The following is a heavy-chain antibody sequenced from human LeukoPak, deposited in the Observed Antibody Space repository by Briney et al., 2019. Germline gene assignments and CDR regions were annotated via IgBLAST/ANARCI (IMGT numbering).Heavy chain of an antibody. V-gene: IGHV4-59*01. CDR2: IYYSGST. J-gene: IGHJ5*01. CDR3: ARGRNLEWFDY. D-gene: IGHD3-3*01. CDR1: GGSISSYY. Sequence: SETLSLTCTVSGGSISSYYWSCIRQPPGKGLEWIGYIYYSGSTNYNPSLKSRVTISVDTSKNQFSLKLSSLTAADTAVYYCARGRNLEWFDYWGQGTLVTVSS.